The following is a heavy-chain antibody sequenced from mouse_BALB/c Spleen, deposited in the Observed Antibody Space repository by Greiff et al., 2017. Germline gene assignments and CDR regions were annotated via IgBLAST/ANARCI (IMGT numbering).Heavy chain of an antibody. J-gene: IGHJ1*01. V-gene: IGHV1-61*01. Sequence: VQLQQPGAELVRPGASVKLSCKASGYSFTSYWMNWVKQRPGQGLEWLGMIHPSDSETRLNQKFKDKATLTVDKSSSTAYMQLSSPTSEDSAVYYCARSGNYPSNWYFDDWGAGTTVTVSS. CDR2: IHPSDSET. D-gene: IGHD2-1*01. CDR3: ARSGNYPSNWYFDD. CDR1: GYSFTSYW.